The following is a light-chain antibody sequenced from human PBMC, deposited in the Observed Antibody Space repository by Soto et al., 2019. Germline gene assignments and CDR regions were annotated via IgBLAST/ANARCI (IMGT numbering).Light chain of an antibody. CDR2: KAS. CDR1: QTISYW. Sequence: DIQMTQSPSTLSASVGDRVTITCRASQTISYWLAWYQQKPGKAPNLLISKASRLESGVPSRFIGSGSGTEFTLTISSLQPDYFATYYCQQYDTYPLTFGGGTKVEIK. V-gene: IGKV1-5*03. CDR3: QQYDTYPLT. J-gene: IGKJ4*01.